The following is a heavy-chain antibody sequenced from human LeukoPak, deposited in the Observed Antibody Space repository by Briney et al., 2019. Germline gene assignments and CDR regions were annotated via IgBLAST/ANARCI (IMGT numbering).Heavy chain of an antibody. D-gene: IGHD6-13*01. CDR1: VYTFTGYF. V-gene: IGHV1-2*04. Sequence: APLKLSCKASVYTFTGYFMPAGRHAPGQGLEWMGWINPNSGGTNYAQKIQGWVTMTRDTSISTASTELSRLRSDDTAVYYCARWGSSSLFDYWGQGTLVTVSS. CDR2: INPNSGGT. J-gene: IGHJ4*02. CDR3: ARWGSSSLFDY.